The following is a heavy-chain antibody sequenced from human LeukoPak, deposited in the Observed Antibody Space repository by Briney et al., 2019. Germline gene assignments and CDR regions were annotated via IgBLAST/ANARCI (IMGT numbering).Heavy chain of an antibody. CDR1: GGSISSYY. Sequence: PSETLSLTCTVSGGSISSYYWSWIRQPPGKGLEWIGYIYYSGSTNYNPSLKSRVTISVDTSKNQFSLKPSSVTTADTAVYYCARDRGYSYTDYWGQGTLVTVSS. CDR3: ARDRGYSYTDY. CDR2: IYYSGST. V-gene: IGHV4-59*01. J-gene: IGHJ4*02. D-gene: IGHD5-18*01.